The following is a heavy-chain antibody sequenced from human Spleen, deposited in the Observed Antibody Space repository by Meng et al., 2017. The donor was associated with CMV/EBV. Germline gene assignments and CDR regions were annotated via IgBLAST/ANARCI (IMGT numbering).Heavy chain of an antibody. CDR3: ARDSGATSWFDP. CDR2: IYYSGST. V-gene: IGHV4-39*07. CDR1: GGSISSSSYY. Sequence: GSLRLSCTVSGGSISSSSYYWGWIRQPPGKGLEWIGSIYYSGSTYYNPSLKSRVTISVDTSKNQFSLKLSSVTAADTAVYYCARDSGATSWFDPWGRGTLVTVSS. D-gene: IGHD1-26*01. J-gene: IGHJ5*02.